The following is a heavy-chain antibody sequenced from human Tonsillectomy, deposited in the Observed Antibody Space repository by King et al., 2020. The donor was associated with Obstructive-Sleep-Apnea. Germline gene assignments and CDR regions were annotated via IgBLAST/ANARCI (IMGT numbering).Heavy chain of an antibody. CDR2: VNPNNDGT. J-gene: IGHJ3*02. CDR1: EYTFTGYY. Sequence: QLVQSGAEVKKPGASVKVSCKASEYTFTGYYIHWVRQAPGQGLEWIGWVNPNNDGTKYAQKFQGRVTTARDTSINTAYMELNRLTFDDTAVYYCARGSPVASSTSSALDIWGQGTMVTVSS. V-gene: IGHV1-2*02. CDR3: ARGSPVASSTSSALDI. D-gene: IGHD4-23*01.